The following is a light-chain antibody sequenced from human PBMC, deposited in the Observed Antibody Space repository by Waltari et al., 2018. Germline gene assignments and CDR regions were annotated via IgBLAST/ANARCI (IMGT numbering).Light chain of an antibody. CDR2: EVA. Sequence: QSALTQPRSVSGSLGQSVTISCTGTGSDIGGYNYVSWYQQHPDKVPKLIIFEVAKRPSGVPDRFSGSKSGNTASLTISGLQAEDEADYYCCSYAGSYTFVFGVGTKVSVV. CDR1: GSDIGGYNY. J-gene: IGLJ1*01. V-gene: IGLV2-11*01. CDR3: CSYAGSYTFV.